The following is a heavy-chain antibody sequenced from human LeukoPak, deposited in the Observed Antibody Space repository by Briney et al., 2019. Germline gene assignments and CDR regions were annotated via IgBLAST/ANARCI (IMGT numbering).Heavy chain of an antibody. CDR1: GGSISSGGYY. Sequence: TSQTLSLTCTVSGGSISSGGYYWSWLRQHPGKGLEWIGYIYYSGSTYYNPSLKSRVTISVDTSKNQFSLKLSSVTAADTAVYYCARERYDYVWGSYRHAYFDYWGQGTLVTVSS. V-gene: IGHV4-31*03. J-gene: IGHJ4*02. CDR3: ARERYDYVWGSYRHAYFDY. CDR2: IYYSGST. D-gene: IGHD3-16*02.